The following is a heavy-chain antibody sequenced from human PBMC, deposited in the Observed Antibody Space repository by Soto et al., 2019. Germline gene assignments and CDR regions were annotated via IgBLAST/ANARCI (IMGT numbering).Heavy chain of an antibody. D-gene: IGHD1-26*01. J-gene: IGHJ5*02. Sequence: QITLKESGPTLVKPTQTLTLTCTFSGFSLSTSGVGVGWIRQPPRKALEWLALIYWDDDKRYSPSLKSRLTIXKXTYXNQVVLTMTNMDPVDTATYYCAHRPEVGATVWFDPWGQGTLVTVSS. CDR2: IYWDDDK. V-gene: IGHV2-5*02. CDR1: GFSLSTSGVG. CDR3: AHRPEVGATVWFDP.